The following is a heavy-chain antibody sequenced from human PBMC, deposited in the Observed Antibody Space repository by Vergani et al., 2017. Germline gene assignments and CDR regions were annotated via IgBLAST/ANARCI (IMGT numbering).Heavy chain of an antibody. CDR3: ARGGSRDAFDI. Sequence: QVQLVESGGGVVQPGRSLRLSCAASGFTFSSYAMHWVRQAPGKWLEWVAVISYDGSNKYYADSVKGRFTISRDNSKNTLYLQMNSLRAEDTAVYYCARGGSRDAFDIWGQGTMVTVSS. J-gene: IGHJ3*02. CDR1: GFTFSSYA. CDR2: ISYDGSNK. D-gene: IGHD6-13*01. V-gene: IGHV3-30-3*01.